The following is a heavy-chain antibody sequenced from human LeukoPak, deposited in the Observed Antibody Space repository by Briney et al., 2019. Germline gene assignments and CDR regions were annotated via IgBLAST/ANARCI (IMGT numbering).Heavy chain of an antibody. CDR3: ARAPLGYNYSPFDY. CDR1: GHTFTSYG. CDR2: ISAYNGNT. J-gene: IGHJ4*02. V-gene: IGHV1-18*01. Sequence: ASVKVSCKASGHTFTSYGISWVRQAPGQGLEWMGWISAYNGNTNYAQKLQGRVTMTTDTSTSTAYMELRSLRSDDTAVYYCARAPLGYNYSPFDYWGQGTLVTVSS. D-gene: IGHD1-20*01.